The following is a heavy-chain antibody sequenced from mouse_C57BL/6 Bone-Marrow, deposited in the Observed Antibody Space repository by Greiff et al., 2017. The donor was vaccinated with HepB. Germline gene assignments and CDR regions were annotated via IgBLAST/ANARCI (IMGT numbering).Heavy chain of an antibody. CDR1: GFTFSSYA. CDR2: ISSGGDYI. D-gene: IGHD1-2*01. J-gene: IGHJ4*01. CDR3: TRAPHYYEYYAMDY. Sequence: EVHLVESGEGLVKPGGSLKLSCAASGFTFSSYAMSWVRQTPEKRLEWVAYISSGGDYIYYADTVKGRFTISRDNARNTLYLQMSSLKSEDTAMYYCTRAPHYYEYYAMDYWGQGTSVTVSS. V-gene: IGHV5-9-1*02.